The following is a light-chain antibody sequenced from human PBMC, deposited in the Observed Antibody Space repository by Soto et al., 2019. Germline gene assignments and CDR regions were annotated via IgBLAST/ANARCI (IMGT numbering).Light chain of an antibody. CDR3: SSYTSSSTPG. CDR1: SSDVGGYNY. Sequence: QSALTQPASVSGSPGQSITISCTGTSSDVGGYNYVSWYQQHPGKAPKLMIYDVSNRPSGVSNRFSGSESGNTASLTISGLQAEDEADYYCSSYTSSSTPGFGTGTKLTVL. CDR2: DVS. J-gene: IGLJ1*01. V-gene: IGLV2-14*01.